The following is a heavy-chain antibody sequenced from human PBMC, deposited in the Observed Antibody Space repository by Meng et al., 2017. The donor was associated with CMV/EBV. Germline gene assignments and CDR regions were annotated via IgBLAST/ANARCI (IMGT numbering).Heavy chain of an antibody. CDR2: ISSNGRTM. D-gene: IGHD2/OR15-2a*01. CDR3: ARLAGCSSTTCQERDAFDI. V-gene: IGHV3-48*03. CDR1: GFTFSHYE. Sequence: GESLKISCVVSGFTFSHYEMTWVCQAPGKGLEWICFISSNGRTMYYADSVRGRFAISRDNAKNSLFLQMNDLTAEDTAVYYCARLAGCSSTTCQERDAFDIWGQGTMVTVSS. J-gene: IGHJ3*02.